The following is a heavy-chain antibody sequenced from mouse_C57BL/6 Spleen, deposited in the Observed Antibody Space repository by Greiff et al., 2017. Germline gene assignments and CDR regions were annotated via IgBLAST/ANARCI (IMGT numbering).Heavy chain of an antibody. J-gene: IGHJ1*03. V-gene: IGHV1-22*01. Sequence: VQLKQSGPELVKPGASVKMSCKASGYTFTDYNMHWVKQSHGKSLEWIGYINPNNGGTSYNQKFKGKATLTVNKYSSTAYMELRSLTSEDSAVYYCARMGFYYGSSSGWYFDVWGTGTTVTVSS. CDR2: INPNNGGT. D-gene: IGHD1-1*01. CDR1: GYTFTDYN. CDR3: ARMGFYYGSSSGWYFDV.